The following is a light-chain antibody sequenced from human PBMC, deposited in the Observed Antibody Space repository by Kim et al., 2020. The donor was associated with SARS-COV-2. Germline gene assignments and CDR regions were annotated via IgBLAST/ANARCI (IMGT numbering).Light chain of an antibody. CDR2: QHC. CDR3: QAWDSSTVV. J-gene: IGLJ2*01. CDR1: ELGQKY. V-gene: IGLV3-1*01. Sequence: SYELTQPPSLSVSPGQTASITCSGDELGQKYVSWYQQKPGQSPVLVIYQHCKRPSGIPERFSCSNSGNTATLTISGTHGMDEADYYCQAWDSSTVVFGGGTQLTVL.